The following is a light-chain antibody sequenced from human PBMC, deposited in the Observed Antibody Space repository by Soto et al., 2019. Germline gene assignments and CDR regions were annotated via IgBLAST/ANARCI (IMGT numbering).Light chain of an antibody. Sequence: EIVLTQSPGTLSLSPGERDTLSCRARQGVSSTYFAWYQQKPGQAPRLLMYDASSRATGIPDRFSGSGSGTDFTLTISRLEPEEFAMYYCQQYGPSPMYTFGQGTNLEIK. J-gene: IGKJ2*01. CDR3: QQYGPSPMYT. CDR1: QGVSSTY. V-gene: IGKV3-20*01. CDR2: DAS.